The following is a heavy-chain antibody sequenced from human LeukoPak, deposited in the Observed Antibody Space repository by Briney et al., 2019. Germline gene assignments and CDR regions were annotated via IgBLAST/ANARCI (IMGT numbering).Heavy chain of an antibody. D-gene: IGHD3-3*01. CDR2: IYYSGST. Sequence: SETLSLTCTVSGGSISSYYWSWIRQPPGKGLEWIGYIYYSGSTNYNPSLMSRVTISVDTSKNQFSLKLSSVTAADTAVYYCARGAIYYDFWSGYYTFDPWGQGTLVTVSS. CDR1: GGSISSYY. V-gene: IGHV4-59*01. J-gene: IGHJ5*02. CDR3: ARGAIYYDFWSGYYTFDP.